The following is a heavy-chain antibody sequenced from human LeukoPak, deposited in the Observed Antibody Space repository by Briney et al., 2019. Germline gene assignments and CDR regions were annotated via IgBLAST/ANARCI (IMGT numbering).Heavy chain of an antibody. V-gene: IGHV3-21*01. D-gene: IGHD5-24*01. CDR1: GFTFSSYS. J-gene: IGHJ4*02. Sequence: GGSLRLSCAAYGFTFSSYSMNWVRQAPGKGLEWVSFISSSSSYKYADSVKGRFTISRDNVKNSLYLQMNSLRAEDTAVYYCARDPSDGYNPLFVYWGQGTLVTVSS. CDR2: ISSSSSY. CDR3: ARDPSDGYNPLFVY.